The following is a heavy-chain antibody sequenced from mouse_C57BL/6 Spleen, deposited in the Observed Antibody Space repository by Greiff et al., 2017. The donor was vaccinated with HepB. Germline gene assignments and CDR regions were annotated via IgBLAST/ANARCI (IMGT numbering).Heavy chain of an antibody. CDR1: GFTFSDYG. J-gene: IGHJ4*01. V-gene: IGHV5-17*01. CDR2: ISSGSSTI. Sequence: DVKLVESGGGLVKPGGSLKLSCAASGFTFSDYGMHWVRQAPEKGLEWVAYISSGSSTIYYADTVKGRFTICRDNAKNTLFLQMTSLRSEDTAMYYCARRPYSNYDAMDYWGQGTSVTVSS. D-gene: IGHD2-5*01. CDR3: ARRPYSNYDAMDY.